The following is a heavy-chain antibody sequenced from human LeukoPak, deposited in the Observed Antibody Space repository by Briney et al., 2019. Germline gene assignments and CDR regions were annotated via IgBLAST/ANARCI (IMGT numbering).Heavy chain of an antibody. D-gene: IGHD1-1*01. CDR2: ISYDGSNK. V-gene: IGHV3-30*04. J-gene: IGHJ4*02. CDR3: ANLRESLWIPEFDY. Sequence: GGSLRLSCAASGFTFSSYAMHWVRQAPGKGLEWVAVISYDGSNKYYADSVKGRFTISRDNSKNTPYLQMNSLRVEDTAVYYCANLRESLWIPEFDYWGQGTLVTVSS. CDR1: GFTFSSYA.